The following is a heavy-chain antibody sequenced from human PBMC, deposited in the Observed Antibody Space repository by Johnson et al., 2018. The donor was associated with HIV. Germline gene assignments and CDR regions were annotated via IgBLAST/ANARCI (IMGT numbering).Heavy chain of an antibody. D-gene: IGHD2-21*01. CDR1: GFIFNDYY. CDR2: ISTSGGTR. CDR3: ARRMVVGYHALDF. V-gene: IGHV3-11*04. Sequence: QVLLVESGGGLVKAGGSLRLSCAASGFIFNDYYMSWIRQAPGKGLELLSYISTSGGTRYYADSVKDRFTIFRENAKSSLYLQMNSLRVEDTAIYYCARRMVVGYHALDFWGQGTVVSVPS. J-gene: IGHJ3*01.